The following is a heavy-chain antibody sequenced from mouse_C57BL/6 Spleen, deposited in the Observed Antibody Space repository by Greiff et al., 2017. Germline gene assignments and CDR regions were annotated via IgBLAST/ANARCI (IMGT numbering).Heavy chain of an antibody. V-gene: IGHV1-76*01. D-gene: IGHD2-3*01. J-gene: IGHJ2*01. CDR3: ARTAIYDGYLFDD. Sequence: QVQLKESGAELVRPGASVKLSCKASGYTFTDYYINWVKQRPGQGLEWIARIYPGSGNTYYNEKFKGKATLTAEKSSSTAYMQLSSLTSEDSAGYFCARTAIYDGYLFDDWGQGTTRTVSS. CDR2: IYPGSGNT. CDR1: GYTFTDYY.